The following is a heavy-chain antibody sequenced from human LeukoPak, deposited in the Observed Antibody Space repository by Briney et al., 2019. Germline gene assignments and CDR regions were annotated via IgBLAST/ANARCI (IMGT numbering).Heavy chain of an antibody. Sequence: PGGSLRLSCAASGFTFSTYGMHWVRQAPGRGLEWVALIRSDASEKYYADSVKGRFTTSRDNSKNTLYMQMNSLRVEDTAVYYCALDSSGYYYNYWGQGTLVTVSS. CDR2: IRSDASEK. J-gene: IGHJ4*02. CDR3: ALDSSGYYYNY. V-gene: IGHV3-30*02. D-gene: IGHD3-22*01. CDR1: GFTFSTYG.